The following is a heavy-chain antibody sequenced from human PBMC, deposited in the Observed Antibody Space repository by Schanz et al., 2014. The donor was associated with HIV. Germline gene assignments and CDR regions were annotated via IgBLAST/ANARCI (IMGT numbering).Heavy chain of an antibody. V-gene: IGHV4-34*01. CDR2: ISHSGST. CDR3: ARTPYYFDY. J-gene: IGHJ4*02. CDR1: GGSFSGYY. Sequence: QVQLRQSGAGLLKPSETLSLTCDVYGGSFSGYYWSWVRQSPGKGLEWIGEISHSGSTNYNPSLRSRVTISVDTSKNQFSLRLNSVTAADTAVYYCARTPYYFDYWGQGTLVTVSS.